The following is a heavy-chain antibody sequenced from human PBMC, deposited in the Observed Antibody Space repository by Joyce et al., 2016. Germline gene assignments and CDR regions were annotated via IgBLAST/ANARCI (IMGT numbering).Heavy chain of an antibody. V-gene: IGHV1-18*04. CDR1: GYTFTDNG. CDR3: ARDGTLFHYYYYMDV. D-gene: IGHD6-13*01. Sequence: QIQLLQSGPELKKPGASLKVSCKASGYTFTDNGISWVRQAPGQGLEWLGWINTFNGNTNYAHKVQGRVTLTTDTSKSTVYMDLTSLRSDDTAVYYCARDGTLFHYYYYMDVWGKGTTVIVS. J-gene: IGHJ6*03. CDR2: INTFNGNT.